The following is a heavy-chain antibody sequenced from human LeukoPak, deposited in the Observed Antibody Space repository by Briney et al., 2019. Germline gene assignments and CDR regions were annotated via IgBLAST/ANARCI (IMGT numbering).Heavy chain of an antibody. Sequence: PGGSLRLSCAASGFTFSSHAMTWVRQAPGKGLEWVSAISDSGRSTYYADSVKGRFTISRDISKSTLYLQMNSLRAEDTALYSCAKGQKWELPLDFWGQGTLVTVSS. CDR1: GFTFSSHA. CDR2: ISDSGRST. CDR3: AKGQKWELPLDF. J-gene: IGHJ4*02. D-gene: IGHD1-26*01. V-gene: IGHV3-23*01.